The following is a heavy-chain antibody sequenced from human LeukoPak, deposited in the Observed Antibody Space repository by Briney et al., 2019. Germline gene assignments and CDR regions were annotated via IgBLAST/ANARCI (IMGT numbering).Heavy chain of an antibody. D-gene: IGHD5-12*01. V-gene: IGHV4-61*02. CDR1: GGSISSGSYY. CDR3: ARAVSGYHRPAFDI. J-gene: IGHJ3*02. Sequence: SETLSLTCTVSGGSISSGSYYWSWIRQPAGKGLEWIGRIYTSGSTNYNPFLKSRVTISVDASKNQFSLKLSSVTAADTAVYYCARAVSGYHRPAFDIWGQGTMVTVSS. CDR2: IYTSGST.